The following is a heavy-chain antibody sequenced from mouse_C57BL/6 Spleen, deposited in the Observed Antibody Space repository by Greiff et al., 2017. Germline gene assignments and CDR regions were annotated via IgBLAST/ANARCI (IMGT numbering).Heavy chain of an antibody. CDR3: ARHETAQATWFAY. V-gene: IGHV5-6*01. D-gene: IGHD3-2*02. J-gene: IGHJ3*01. Sequence: EVMLVESGGDLVKPGGSLKLSCAASGFTFSSYGMSWVRQTPDKRLEWVATISSGGSYTYYPDSVKGRFTISRDNAKNTLYLQMSSLKSEDTAMYYRARHETAQATWFAYWGQGTLVTVSA. CDR2: ISSGGSYT. CDR1: GFTFSSYG.